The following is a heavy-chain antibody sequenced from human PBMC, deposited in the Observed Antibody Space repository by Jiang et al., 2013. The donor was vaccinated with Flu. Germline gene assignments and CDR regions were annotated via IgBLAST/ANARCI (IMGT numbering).Heavy chain of an antibody. D-gene: IGHD3-22*01. CDR1: GGSFSGYY. CDR3: ARHRGAGLYDSSGLFDY. J-gene: IGHJ4*02. V-gene: IGHV4-34*01. Sequence: LLKPSETLSLTCAVYGGSFSGYYWSWIRQPPGKGLEWIGEINHSGSTNYNPSLKSRVTISVDTSKNQFSLKLSSVTAADTAVYYCARHRGAGLYDSSGLFDYWGQGTLVTVSS. CDR2: INHSGST.